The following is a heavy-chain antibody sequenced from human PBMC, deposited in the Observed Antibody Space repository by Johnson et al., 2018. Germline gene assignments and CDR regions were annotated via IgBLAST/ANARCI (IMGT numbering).Heavy chain of an antibody. J-gene: IGHJ6*03. V-gene: IGHV4-59*01. CDR1: GGSISSYY. CDR2: IYYSGSP. D-gene: IGHD6-13*01. CDR3: ARAPKAAAVSHYYYYMDV. Sequence: QVQLQESGPGLVKPSETLSLTCTVSGGSISSYYWSWIRPPPGKGLEWIGYIYYSGSPNYNPPLKSRVTIPVDTSKNQLSLKLSSVTAADTAVYYCARAPKAAAVSHYYYYMDVWGKGTTVTVSS.